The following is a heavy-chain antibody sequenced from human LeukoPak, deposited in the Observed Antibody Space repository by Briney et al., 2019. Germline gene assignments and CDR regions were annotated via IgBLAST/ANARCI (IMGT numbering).Heavy chain of an antibody. V-gene: IGHV1-8*01. Sequence: ASVKVSCKASGVTFSDYALNWVRQATGQGLEWMGWMNPNSGNTGYAQKFQGRVTMTRNTSISTAYMELSSLRSEDTAVYYWKRGLGVSGSPIDYWGQGTLVTVSS. D-gene: IGHD3-10*01. CDR1: GVTFSDYA. CDR3: KRGLGVSGSPIDY. J-gene: IGHJ4*02. CDR2: MNPNSGNT.